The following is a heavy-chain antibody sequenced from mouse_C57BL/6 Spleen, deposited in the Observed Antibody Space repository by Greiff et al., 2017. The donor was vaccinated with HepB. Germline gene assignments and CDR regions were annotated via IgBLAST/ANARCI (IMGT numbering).Heavy chain of an antibody. CDR2: IAPENGDT. Sequence: EFQLQQSGAELVRPGASVPLSCTASGFNIQDDYMHWVKQRPEPGLAWIGWIAPENGDTEYASKFPGKATITADTSSNTAYLQLSSLTSEDTAVYYCTLPITTVVATDFDVWGTGTTVTVSS. V-gene: IGHV14-4*01. CDR3: TLPITTVVATDFDV. CDR1: GFNIQDDY. D-gene: IGHD1-1*01. J-gene: IGHJ1*03.